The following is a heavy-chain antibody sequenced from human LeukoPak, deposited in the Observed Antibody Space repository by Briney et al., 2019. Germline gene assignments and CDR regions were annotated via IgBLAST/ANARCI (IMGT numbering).Heavy chain of an antibody. CDR2: ISSSSSYI. CDR3: AKDHSSGWPYCFPY. V-gene: IGHV3-21*04. D-gene: IGHD6-19*01. Sequence: GGSLRLSCEASGFTFSRYSLTWVRQAPGKGLEWVSSISSSSSYIYYADSVKGRFTISRDNAKNSLYLQMNSLRAEDTAVYYCAKDHSSGWPYCFPYWGQGTLVTVSS. CDR1: GFTFSRYS. J-gene: IGHJ4*02.